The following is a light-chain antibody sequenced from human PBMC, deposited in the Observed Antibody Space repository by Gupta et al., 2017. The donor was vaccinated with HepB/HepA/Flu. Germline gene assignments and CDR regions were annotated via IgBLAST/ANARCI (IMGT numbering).Light chain of an antibody. J-gene: IGLJ3*02. Sequence: QSVLTQSPSASGTPGQTVTISCSGSSSNIGSTTFNWYQQLPGTDPKLLIYHNNQRPSGVPDRFFCSTSGTYASPQTSVLQAEEEADDYCANSDAGLSSWVFGGGTTLTVL. CDR1: SSNIGSTT. CDR2: HNN. V-gene: IGLV1-44*01. CDR3: ANSDAGLSSWV.